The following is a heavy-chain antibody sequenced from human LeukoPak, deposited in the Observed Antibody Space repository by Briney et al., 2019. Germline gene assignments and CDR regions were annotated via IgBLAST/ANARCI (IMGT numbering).Heavy chain of an antibody. J-gene: IGHJ4*02. D-gene: IGHD5-12*01. V-gene: IGHV1-8*01. CDR3: ARVYQGRRRGYSGYDLNEEFDY. CDR2: MNPNSGNT. CDR1: GYTFTSYD. Sequence: GASVKVSCKASGYTFTSYDINWVRQATGQGLEWMGWMNPNSGNTGYAQKFQGRVTMTRDTSISTAYMELSRLRSDDTAVYYCARVYQGRRRGYSGYDLNEEFDYWGQGTLVTVSS.